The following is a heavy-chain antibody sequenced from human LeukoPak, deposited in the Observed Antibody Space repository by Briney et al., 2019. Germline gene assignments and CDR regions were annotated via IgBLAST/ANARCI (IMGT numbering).Heavy chain of an antibody. CDR3: TTLNYCSGGSCYQYYYYYMDV. D-gene: IGHD2-15*01. V-gene: IGHV3-15*01. CDR1: GFTFSNAW. J-gene: IGHJ6*03. CDR2: IKSKTDGGTT. Sequence: PGGSLRLSCAASGFTFSNAWMSWVRQAPGKGLEWVGRIKSKTDGGTTDYAAPVKGRFTISRDDSKNTLYLQMNSLKTEDTAVYYCTTLNYCSGGSCYQYYYYYMDVWGKGTTVTVSS.